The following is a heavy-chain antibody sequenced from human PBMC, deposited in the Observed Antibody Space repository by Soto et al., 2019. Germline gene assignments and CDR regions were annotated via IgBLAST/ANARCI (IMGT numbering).Heavy chain of an antibody. CDR1: GGSFSGYY. V-gene: IGHV4-34*01. CDR2: INHSGST. Sequence: SETLSLTCAVYGGSFSGYYWSWIRQPPGKGLEWIGEINHSGSTNYNPSLKSRVTISVDTSKNQFSLKLSSVTAADTAVYYCARAPENDYGDYYNWFVPWCQGTLGTVSS. J-gene: IGHJ5*02. D-gene: IGHD4-17*01. CDR3: ARAPENDYGDYYNWFVP.